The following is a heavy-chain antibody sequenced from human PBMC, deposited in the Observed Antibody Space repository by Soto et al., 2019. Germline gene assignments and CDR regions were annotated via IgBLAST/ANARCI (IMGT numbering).Heavy chain of an antibody. V-gene: IGHV4-59*01. J-gene: IGHJ5*02. CDR3: ARVWCLAKPCWSDP. D-gene: IGHD2-8*01. CDR2: IYYSGST. CDR1: GGSISSYY. Sequence: SEALSLTCTGSGGSISSYYWSWTRQPPGKGLEWIGYIYYSGSTNYNPSLKSRVTISVDTSKNQFSLKLSSVTAADTAVYYCARVWCLAKPCWSDPCGQGPLVTVSS.